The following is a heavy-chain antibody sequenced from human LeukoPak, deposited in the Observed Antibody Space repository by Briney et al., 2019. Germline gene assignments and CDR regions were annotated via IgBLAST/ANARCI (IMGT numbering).Heavy chain of an antibody. CDR3: AKPLDDHFDF. CDR2: TSYDGSNK. V-gene: IGHV3-30*18. D-gene: IGHD3-3*01. J-gene: IGHJ4*02. CDR1: GFTFSNG. Sequence: LRLSCVASGFTFSNGMHWVRQAPGKGLEWVALTSYDGSNKYYADSVKGRFTISKDNSRNTVYLQMNSLKVEDTAMYYCAKPLDDHFDFWGQGTLVTVSS.